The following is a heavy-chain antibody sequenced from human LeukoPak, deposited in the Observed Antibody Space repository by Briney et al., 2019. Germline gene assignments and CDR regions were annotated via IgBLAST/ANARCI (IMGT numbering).Heavy chain of an antibody. CDR2: INPNSDDT. J-gene: IGHJ4*02. CDR1: GYIFTGYY. Sequence: ASVKVSCKASGYIFTGYYMHWVRQAPRQGLEWMGWINPNSDDTNYAQKFQGRVTMTRDTSISTAYMELSRLRSDDTAVYYCARVRYRLAETYIDYWGQGTLVTVSS. V-gene: IGHV1-2*02. CDR3: ARVRYRLAETYIDY. D-gene: IGHD3-16*01.